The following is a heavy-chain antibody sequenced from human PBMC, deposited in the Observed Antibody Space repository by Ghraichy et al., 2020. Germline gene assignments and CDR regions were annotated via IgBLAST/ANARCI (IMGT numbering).Heavy chain of an antibody. CDR3: ARDRIWFGDPSRGADY. CDR2: ISAYNGNT. V-gene: IGHV1-18*04. J-gene: IGHJ4*02. CDR1: GYTFTSYG. D-gene: IGHD3-10*01. Sequence: ASVKVSCKASGYTFTSYGISWVRQAPGQGLEWMGWISAYNGNTNYAQKLQGRVTMTTDTSTSTAYMELRSLRSDDTAVYYCARDRIWFGDPSRGADYWGQGTLVTVSS.